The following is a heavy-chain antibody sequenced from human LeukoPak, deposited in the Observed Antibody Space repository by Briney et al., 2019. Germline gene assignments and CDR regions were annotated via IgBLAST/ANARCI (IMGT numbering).Heavy chain of an antibody. Sequence: SETLSLTCSVSGGSVSSGSYYWSWIRQPPGKGLEWIGYSSYSGSTSYNPSLKSRVTIAVDTAKNQFSLRLSSVTAADTAVYYCATVRWNDGVAFDIWGQGTMVTVSS. J-gene: IGHJ3*02. V-gene: IGHV4-61*01. CDR3: ATVRWNDGVAFDI. CDR2: SSYSGST. D-gene: IGHD1-1*01. CDR1: GGSVSSGSYY.